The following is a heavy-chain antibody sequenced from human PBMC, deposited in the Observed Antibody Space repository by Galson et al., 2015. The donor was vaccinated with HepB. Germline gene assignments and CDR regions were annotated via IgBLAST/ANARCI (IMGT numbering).Heavy chain of an antibody. V-gene: IGHV3-23*01. J-gene: IGHJ5*02. CDR1: GFRFTKYS. D-gene: IGHD2/OR15-2a*01. Sequence: SLRLSCATSGFRFTKYSMRWVRQAPGKGLQWVSAITGGGERTYYADSVKGRFTTSRDSTRNTVFLLMTSLRVDDTAIYYCARTEEPTTLGGGGLLFDPWGQGTLVIVSS. CDR3: ARTEEPTTLGGGGLLFDP. CDR2: ITGGGERT.